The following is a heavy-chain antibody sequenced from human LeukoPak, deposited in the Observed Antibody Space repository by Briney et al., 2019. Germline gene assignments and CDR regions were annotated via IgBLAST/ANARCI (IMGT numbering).Heavy chain of an antibody. Sequence: GGSLRLSCAASGFTFSSYAMSWVRQAPGKGLEWVSTMTGSGGSTYYADSVKGRFTISRDNSKNTLYLQMNSLRAEDTAVYYCAKTGQLWDYWGQGTLVTVSS. CDR1: GFTFSSYA. CDR3: AKTGQLWDY. CDR2: MTGSGGST. V-gene: IGHV3-23*01. D-gene: IGHD5-18*01. J-gene: IGHJ4*02.